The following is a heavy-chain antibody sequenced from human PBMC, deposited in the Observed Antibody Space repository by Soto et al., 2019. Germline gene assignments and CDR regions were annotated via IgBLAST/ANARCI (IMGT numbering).Heavy chain of an antibody. J-gene: IGHJ4*02. D-gene: IGHD6-6*01. CDR3: ARVGGVAARTFDY. V-gene: IGHV4-59*01. CDR2: IYYSGST. Sequence: PSETLSLTCSVSGGSINDFYWSWIRQPPGKGLEWIVYIYYSGSTDYNPSLKGRVTISVDTSKNQLSLKLRSVTAADTAVYYCARVGGVAARTFDYWGQGTLVTVSS. CDR1: GGSINDFY.